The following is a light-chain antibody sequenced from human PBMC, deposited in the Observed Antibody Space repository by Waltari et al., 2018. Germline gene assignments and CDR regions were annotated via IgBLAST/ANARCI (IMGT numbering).Light chain of an antibody. Sequence: SSELTQDPAVSVAMGQTVRITCQGDSLRSYYASWYKQRPGQAPILVIYDKDNRPSGVPNRFSGSSSHNTASLTITGAQAEDEASYYCHSRDASGVGGSFGGGTKLTVL. J-gene: IGLJ2*01. V-gene: IGLV3-19*01. CDR3: HSRDASGVGGS. CDR1: SLRSYY. CDR2: DKD.